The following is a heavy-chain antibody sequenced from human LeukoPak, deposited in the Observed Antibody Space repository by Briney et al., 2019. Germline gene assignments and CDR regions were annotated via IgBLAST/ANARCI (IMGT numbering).Heavy chain of an antibody. J-gene: IGHJ3*02. D-gene: IGHD2-2*01. CDR2: INSSGST. CDR1: GASISSYY. Sequence: SETLSLTCTVSGASISSYYWSWVRQPAGKGLEWIGRINSSGSTNYNPSLKSRVTMSVDTSKKQFSLRLDSVTAADTAVYYCARGFCTSASCYRCAFDIWGQGTVVTVSS. CDR3: ARGFCTSASCYRCAFDI. V-gene: IGHV4-4*07.